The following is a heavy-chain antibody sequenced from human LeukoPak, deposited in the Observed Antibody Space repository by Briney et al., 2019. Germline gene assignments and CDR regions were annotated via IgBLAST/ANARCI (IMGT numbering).Heavy chain of an antibody. CDR2: ISSSGSTI. CDR1: GFTFSSYE. Sequence: GGSLRLSCAASGFTFSSYEMNWVRQAPGKGLEGVSYISSSGSTIYYADSVKGRFTTSRDNAKNSLYLQMTSPRAEATAVYYCAELGITMIGGVWGKGTTVTISS. J-gene: IGHJ6*04. V-gene: IGHV3-48*03. D-gene: IGHD3-10*02. CDR3: AELGITMIGGV.